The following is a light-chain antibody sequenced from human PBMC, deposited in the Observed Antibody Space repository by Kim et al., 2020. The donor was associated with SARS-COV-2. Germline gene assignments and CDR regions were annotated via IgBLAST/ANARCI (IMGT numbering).Light chain of an antibody. CDR2: DKG. J-gene: IGLJ1*01. V-gene: IGLV1-40*01. CDR1: SSNTGAGYD. CDR3: QSYDNSLSGYV. Sequence: GVTISCTGSSSNTGAGYDVHWYQQVPGTAPKLLIYDKGDRPSGVPDRFSGSKSGTSASLAITGLQAEDEADYYCQSYDNSLSGYVFGSGTKVNVL.